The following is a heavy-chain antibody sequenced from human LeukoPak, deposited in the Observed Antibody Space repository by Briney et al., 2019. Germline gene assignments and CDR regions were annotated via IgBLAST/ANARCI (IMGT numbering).Heavy chain of an antibody. Sequence: ASETLSLTCTVSGGSISSSGFYWGWIRQPPGKGLEWIGSIYYSGSTYYNPSLRSQLTISVDTSKNQFSLKLTSVTAADTAVYFCAGRLDTSGFDYWGQGTLVTVSS. CDR2: IYYSGST. J-gene: IGHJ4*02. D-gene: IGHD6-19*01. CDR1: GGSISSSGFY. CDR3: AGRLDTSGFDY. V-gene: IGHV4-39*01.